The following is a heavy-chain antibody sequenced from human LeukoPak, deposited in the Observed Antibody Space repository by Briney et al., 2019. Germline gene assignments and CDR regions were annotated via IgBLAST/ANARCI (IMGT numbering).Heavy chain of an antibody. Sequence: SQTLSLTCAISGDSVSSNSSWNWIRQSPSRGLEWLGRTYYRSKWYNDYVVSVKSRININPDTSKNQFSLQPNSVTPEDTAVYYCARGGQGDGYSADEAFDIWGQGTMVTVS. CDR1: GDSVSSNSS. J-gene: IGHJ3*02. CDR2: TYYRSKWYN. D-gene: IGHD5-18*01. V-gene: IGHV6-1*01. CDR3: ARGGQGDGYSADEAFDI.